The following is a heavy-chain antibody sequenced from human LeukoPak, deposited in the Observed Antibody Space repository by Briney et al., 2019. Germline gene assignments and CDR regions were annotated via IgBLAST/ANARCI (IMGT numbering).Heavy chain of an antibody. V-gene: IGHV4-59*11. D-gene: IGHD5-18*01. CDR1: GGSITTHY. Sequence: SETLSLTCTVSGGSITTHYWSWIRQPPGKGLELIAYLRDSVTTKDTPSLKSRVTLSADTSKNQYFLRLTSVTAADTAVYYCATIKRGDIFGYFDFWGQGILVTVSS. J-gene: IGHJ4*02. CDR3: ATIKRGDIFGYFDF. CDR2: LRDSVTT.